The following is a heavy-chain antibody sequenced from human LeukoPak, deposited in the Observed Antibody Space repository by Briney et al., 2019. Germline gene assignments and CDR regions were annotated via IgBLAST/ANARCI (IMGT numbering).Heavy chain of an antibody. V-gene: IGHV3-21*01. CDR1: GFTFSSYS. Sequence: PGGSLRLSCAASGFTFSSYSMNWVRQAPGKGLEWVSSISSSSSYIYYADSVKGRFTISRDNAKNSLYLQMNSLRADDTAVYYCARDPRILSYYYDSSGYSIDYWGQGTLVTVSS. CDR2: ISSSSSYI. J-gene: IGHJ4*02. CDR3: ARDPRILSYYYDSSGYSIDY. D-gene: IGHD3-22*01.